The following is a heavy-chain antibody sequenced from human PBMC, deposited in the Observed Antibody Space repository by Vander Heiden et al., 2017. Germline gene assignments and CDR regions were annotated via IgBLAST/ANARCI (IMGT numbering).Heavy chain of an antibody. J-gene: IGHJ4*02. CDR2: VNGDGSST. V-gene: IGHV3-74*01. CDR1: GFTLSRDW. CDR3: ARHSFGNSWPFDS. Sequence: EVQLVESGGGLVQPGASLSLSCAASGFTLSRDWMHLVRQVPAKGLVWVSHVNGDGSSTNYADSVKGRFTISRDNAKNTLYLQMNSLSAEDTAVYHCARHSFGNSWPFDSWGQGTLVTVSS. D-gene: IGHD6-13*01.